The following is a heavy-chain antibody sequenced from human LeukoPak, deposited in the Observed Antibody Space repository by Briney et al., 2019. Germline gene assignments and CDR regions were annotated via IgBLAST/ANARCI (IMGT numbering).Heavy chain of an antibody. Sequence: AGGSLRLSCAASRFTFSNYWMHWVRQAPGKGLVCVSRTNTDGSGTTYADSVKGRFTISRDNAKNTLYLQMNSLRAEDTAVYYCARDRRGGAFDIWGQGTMVTVSS. J-gene: IGHJ3*02. CDR1: RFTFSNYW. CDR3: ARDRRGGAFDI. V-gene: IGHV3-74*01. D-gene: IGHD3-16*01. CDR2: TNTDGSGT.